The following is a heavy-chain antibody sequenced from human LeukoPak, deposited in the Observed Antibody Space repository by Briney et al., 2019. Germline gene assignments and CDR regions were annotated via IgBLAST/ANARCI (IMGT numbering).Heavy chain of an antibody. D-gene: IGHD4-17*01. Sequence: GGSLRLSCAASGFTFSNYGMHWVRQAPGKGLEWVTFILYDGSNKYCADSVKGRFTISRDNSKNTLYLQMNSLRAEDTAVYYCAKEDDYGDYGFDYWGQGTLVTVSS. CDR2: ILYDGSNK. V-gene: IGHV3-30*02. CDR1: GFTFSNYG. CDR3: AKEDDYGDYGFDY. J-gene: IGHJ4*02.